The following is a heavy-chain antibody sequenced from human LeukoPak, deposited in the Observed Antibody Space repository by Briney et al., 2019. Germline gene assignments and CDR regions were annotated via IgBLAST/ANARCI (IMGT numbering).Heavy chain of an antibody. Sequence: GGSLRLSCAGSGFTFRSYWMHWVRQAPGKGLEWVANIKQDGSEKYYVDSVKGRFTISRDNAKNSLYLQMNSLRAEDTALYYCAKGGYCSSTSCYFDYWGQGTLVTVSS. J-gene: IGHJ4*02. V-gene: IGHV3-7*03. D-gene: IGHD2-2*01. CDR2: IKQDGSEK. CDR1: GFTFRSYW. CDR3: AKGGYCSSTSCYFDY.